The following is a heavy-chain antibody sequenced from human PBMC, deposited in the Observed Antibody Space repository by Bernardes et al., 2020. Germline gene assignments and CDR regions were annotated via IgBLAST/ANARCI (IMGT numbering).Heavy chain of an antibody. V-gene: IGHV4-34*01. Sequence: TLSLTCAVYGGSFSGFYWSWIRQPPGKGLEWIGEINHSGSTNYNPSLKSRVTISVDTSKNQFSLKLSSVTAADTAVYYCASRGCSSISCYTFGRFSWYFDLWGRGTLVTVSS. CDR1: GGSFSGFY. CDR3: ASRGCSSISCYTFGRFSWYFDL. D-gene: IGHD2-2*02. J-gene: IGHJ2*01. CDR2: INHSGST.